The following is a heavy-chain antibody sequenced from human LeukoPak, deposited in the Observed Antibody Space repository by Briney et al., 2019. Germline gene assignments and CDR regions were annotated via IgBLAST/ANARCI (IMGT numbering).Heavy chain of an antibody. D-gene: IGHD5-12*01. J-gene: IGHJ3*02. Sequence: GESLQISCQGSGYSFTSYWISWVRQMPGKGLEWMGRIDPSDSYTNYSPSFQGHVTISADKSISTACLQWSSLKASDTAMYYCARRRSGYDYAFDTWGQGTMVTVSS. CDR1: GYSFTSYW. CDR2: IDPSDSYT. V-gene: IGHV5-10-1*01. CDR3: ARRRSGYDYAFDT.